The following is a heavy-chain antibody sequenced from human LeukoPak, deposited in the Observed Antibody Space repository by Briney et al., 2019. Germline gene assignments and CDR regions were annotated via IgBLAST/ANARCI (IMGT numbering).Heavy chain of an antibody. CDR1: GFTVSSNY. Sequence: GGSLRLSCAASGFTVSSNYMSWVRQAPGKGLEWVSVIYSGGSTYYADSVKGRFTISRDNSKNTLYLQMNSLRAEDTAVYYCARDSHYGDYVLDYWGQGTLVTVSS. D-gene: IGHD4-17*01. CDR3: ARDSHYGDYVLDY. V-gene: IGHV3-66*01. CDR2: IYSGGST. J-gene: IGHJ4*02.